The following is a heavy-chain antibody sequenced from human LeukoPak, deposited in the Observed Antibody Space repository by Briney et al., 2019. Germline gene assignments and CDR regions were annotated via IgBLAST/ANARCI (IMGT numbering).Heavy chain of an antibody. CDR3: ASLDPYSSGWYDAFDI. Sequence: GGSLGLSCAASGFTFSSYSMNWVRQAPGKGLEWVSSISISSSYIYYADSVKGRFTISRDNAKNSLYLQMNSLRAEDTAVYYCASLDPYSSGWYDAFDIWGQGTMVTVSS. CDR2: ISISSSYI. CDR1: GFTFSSYS. J-gene: IGHJ3*02. D-gene: IGHD6-19*01. V-gene: IGHV3-21*01.